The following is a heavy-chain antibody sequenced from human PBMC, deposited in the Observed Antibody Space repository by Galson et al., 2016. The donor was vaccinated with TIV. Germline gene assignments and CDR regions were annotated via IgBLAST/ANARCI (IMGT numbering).Heavy chain of an antibody. CDR2: MYNTGTT. D-gene: IGHD6-19*01. Sequence: ETLSLTCAVSGYSISRSHYWGWIRQPPGEGLEYLGFMYNTGTTYYNPSLKSRVTISIDTSKNQFSLNLNTVTATDTAVYYCASYKGSSGWADFDNWGQGTLVTVSS. CDR3: ASYKGSSGWADFDN. CDR1: GYSISRSHY. V-gene: IGHV4-38-2*01. J-gene: IGHJ4*02.